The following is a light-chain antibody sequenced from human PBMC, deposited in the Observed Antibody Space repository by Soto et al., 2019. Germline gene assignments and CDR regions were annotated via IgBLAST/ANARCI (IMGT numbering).Light chain of an antibody. CDR3: QKYANPTVK. CDR1: QSIGRY. V-gene: IGKV1-39*01. CDR2: AAS. Sequence: SRSSLCASVGGRVTITCGASQSIGRYLNWYQQTPERAPKFLISAASSLQSGAPSRFSGSGSGTDFTLTINRLQPDDIATYYCQKYANPTVKFGQGTRLEIK. J-gene: IGKJ5*01.